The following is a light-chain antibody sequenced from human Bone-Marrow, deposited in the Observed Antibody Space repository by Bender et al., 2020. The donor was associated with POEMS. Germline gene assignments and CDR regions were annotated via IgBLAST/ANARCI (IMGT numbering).Light chain of an antibody. J-gene: IGLJ3*02. CDR3: QSYAGDNIWV. V-gene: IGLV1-36*01. CDR2: NHN. Sequence: QSVVTQPPSLSEAPRQRVTISCSGRSSNIGNHGVNWYHQLPGTAPKLLIYNHNQRPSGVSDRFSGSKSGTTASLTISGLRPEDESTYYCQSYAGDNIWVFGGGTQLTVL. CDR1: SSNIGNHG.